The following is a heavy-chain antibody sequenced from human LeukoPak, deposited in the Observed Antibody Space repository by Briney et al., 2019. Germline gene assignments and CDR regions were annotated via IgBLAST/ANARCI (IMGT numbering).Heavy chain of an antibody. CDR1: GFTVSSIY. V-gene: IGHV3-53*01. CDR3: AKDFWSGYYPNY. CDR2: SGSGGST. Sequence: PGGSLRLSCATSGFTVSSIYMSWVRQAPGKGLEWVSGSGSGGSTYYADSVKGRFTISRDNSKNTLYLQMNSLRAEDTAVYYCAKDFWSGYYPNYWGQGTLVTVSS. D-gene: IGHD3-3*01. J-gene: IGHJ4*02.